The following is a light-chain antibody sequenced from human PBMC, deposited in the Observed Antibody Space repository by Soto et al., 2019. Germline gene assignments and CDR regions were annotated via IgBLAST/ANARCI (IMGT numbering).Light chain of an antibody. Sequence: QPVLTQPPSMSGAPGQGVTISCTGSSSNIGAGYDVHWYQLLPGTAPKLLIYGNTNRPSGVPDRFSGSKSGTSASLAITGLRAEDEADYYCQSHDSSLNSWVFGGGTKLTVL. J-gene: IGLJ3*02. V-gene: IGLV1-40*01. CDR1: SSNIGAGYD. CDR3: QSHDSSLNSWV. CDR2: GNT.